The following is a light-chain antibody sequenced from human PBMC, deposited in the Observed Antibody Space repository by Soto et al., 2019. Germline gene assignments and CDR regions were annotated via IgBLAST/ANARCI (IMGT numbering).Light chain of an antibody. J-gene: IGKJ1*01. V-gene: IGKV3-15*01. Sequence: EIVMTQSPATLSVSPGEKVTLSCRASQSLSSSLAWHQQKPGQAPGVPIYGASTRASGDPARFSGSGSGTDFTLTIRSQQSEAFALYECEQYKSWGTFGPGTVVEIK. CDR3: EQYKSWGT. CDR2: GAS. CDR1: QSLSSS.